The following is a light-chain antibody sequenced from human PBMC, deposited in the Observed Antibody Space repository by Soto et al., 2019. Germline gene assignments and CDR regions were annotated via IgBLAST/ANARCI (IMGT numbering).Light chain of an antibody. CDR3: GSWDSSLSAYV. CDR1: SSNIGGNS. J-gene: IGLJ1*01. CDR2: DDN. V-gene: IGLV1-51*01. Sequence: SGLRQPLSVSAAPGQKVTISCSGSSSNIGGNSVSWYQQLPGTAPKLLIYDDNKRPSGIPDRFSGSKSGTSATLGITGFQTGDEADYYCGSWDSSLSAYVFGTGTKVTVL.